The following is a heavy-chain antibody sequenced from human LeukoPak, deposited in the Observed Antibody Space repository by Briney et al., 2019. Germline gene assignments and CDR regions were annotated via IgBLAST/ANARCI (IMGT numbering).Heavy chain of an antibody. J-gene: IGHJ4*02. V-gene: IGHV4-39*07. CDR1: GGSISSSSDY. CDR2: IYHSGST. CDR3: ARSPDYYYGSGSTLLFDY. Sequence: SETLSLTCTVSGGSISSSSDYWGWIRQPPGKGLEWIGSIYHSGSTYYNPSLKSRVTISVDTSKNQFSLKLSSVTAADTAVYYCARSPDYYYGSGSTLLFDYWGQGTLVTASS. D-gene: IGHD3-10*01.